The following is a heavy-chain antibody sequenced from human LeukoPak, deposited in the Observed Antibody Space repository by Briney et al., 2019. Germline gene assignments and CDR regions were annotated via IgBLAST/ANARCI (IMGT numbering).Heavy chain of an antibody. V-gene: IGHV3-30*18. CDR3: AKAQGTLWAAFDY. D-gene: IGHD3-10*01. CDR1: GFTFSSYG. CDR2: ISYDGSDK. Sequence: PGRSLRLSCAASGFTFSSYGMHWVRQAPGKGLEWVVVISYDGSDKYYTDSVKGRFTISRDNSKNTLYLQMNSLRADDTAVYYCAKAQGTLWAAFDYWGQGTLVTVSS. J-gene: IGHJ4*02.